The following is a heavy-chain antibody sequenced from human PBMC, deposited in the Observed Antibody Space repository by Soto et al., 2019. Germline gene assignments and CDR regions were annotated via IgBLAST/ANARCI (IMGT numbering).Heavy chain of an antibody. J-gene: IGHJ6*02. CDR2: INHSGST. V-gene: IGHV4-34*01. D-gene: IGHD3-10*01. Sequence: QVQLQQWGAGLLKPSETLSLTCAVYGGSFSGYYWSWIRQPPGKGLEWIGEINHSGSTNYNPSHKIRVTISIDTSKNQFSLKLCSVTAADTAVYYCARGMVRGVIKMAYYYYGMDVGGQGTTVTVSS. CDR1: GGSFSGYY. CDR3: ARGMVRGVIKMAYYYYGMDV.